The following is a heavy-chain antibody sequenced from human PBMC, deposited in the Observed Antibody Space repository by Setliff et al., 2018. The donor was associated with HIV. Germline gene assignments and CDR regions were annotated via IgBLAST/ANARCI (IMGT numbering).Heavy chain of an antibody. D-gene: IGHD1-26*01. V-gene: IGHV3-23*01. CDR3: AKDLGDDASDI. Sequence: PGESLKISCAASGFTFSTYAMTWFRQAPGKGLEWVSGISIGGGSTSYADSVKGRFTISRDNLKNTLYLQMDSLRVDDTAIYHCAKDLGDDASDIWGQGTMVTVSS. CDR2: ISIGGGST. CDR1: GFTFSTYA. J-gene: IGHJ3*02.